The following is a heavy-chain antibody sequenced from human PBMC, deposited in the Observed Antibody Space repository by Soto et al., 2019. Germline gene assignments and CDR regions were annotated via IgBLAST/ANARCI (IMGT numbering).Heavy chain of an antibody. J-gene: IGHJ2*01. Sequence: QVQLVESGGGVVQPGRSLRLSCAASEFTFSSYGMHWVRQAPGKGPEWVAAISYDGSNKDYADSVKGRFTISRDNSKNTLYLQMNSLRAEDTAVYYCAKIRSGWNYWYCDLWGRGTLVTVSS. CDR2: ISYDGSNK. CDR3: AKIRSGWNYWYCDL. V-gene: IGHV3-30*18. D-gene: IGHD6-19*01. CDR1: EFTFSSYG.